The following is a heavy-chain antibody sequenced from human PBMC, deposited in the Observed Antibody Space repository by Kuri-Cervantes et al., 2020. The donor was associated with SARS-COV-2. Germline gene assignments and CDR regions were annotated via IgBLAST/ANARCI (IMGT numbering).Heavy chain of an antibody. Sequence: GESLKISCAASGFTFSDYYMSWIRQAPGKGLEWLSYISSSGTYTNYADSVKGRFTISSDNSKNTLYLQMSSLRAEDTAVYYCVKSSYGGSSSWPDYWGQGTLVTVSS. CDR1: GFTFSDYY. CDR3: VKSSYGGSSSWPDY. J-gene: IGHJ4*02. D-gene: IGHD6-13*01. V-gene: IGHV3-11*06. CDR2: ISSSGTYT.